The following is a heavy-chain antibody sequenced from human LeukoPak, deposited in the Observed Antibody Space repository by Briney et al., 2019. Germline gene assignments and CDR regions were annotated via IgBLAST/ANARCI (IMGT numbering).Heavy chain of an antibody. CDR2: ISSSSTI. D-gene: IGHD2-2*01. V-gene: IGHV3-48*01. CDR1: GFTFSSYA. J-gene: IGHJ4*02. CDR3: ARDCSSTSCLDF. Sequence: PGGSLRLSCAASGFTFSSYAMHWVRQAPGKGLEWVSYISSSSTIYYADSVKGRFTISRDNAKNSLYLQMNSLRAEDTAVYYCARDCSSTSCLDFWGQGTLVTVSS.